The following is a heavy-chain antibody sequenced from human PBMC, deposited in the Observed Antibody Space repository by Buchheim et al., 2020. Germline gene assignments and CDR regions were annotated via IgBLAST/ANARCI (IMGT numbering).Heavy chain of an antibody. CDR1: GFTFSSYG. CDR3: ARDQERFGEFLTYGMDV. D-gene: IGHD3-10*01. Sequence: QVQLVESGGGVVQPGRSLRLSCAASGFTFSSYGMHWVRQAPGKGLEWVAVIWYDGSNKYYADSVKGGFTISRVNSKTRLYWQMNSLRAEDTAVYYCARDQERFGEFLTYGMDVWGQGTT. CDR2: IWYDGSNK. J-gene: IGHJ6*02. V-gene: IGHV3-33*01.